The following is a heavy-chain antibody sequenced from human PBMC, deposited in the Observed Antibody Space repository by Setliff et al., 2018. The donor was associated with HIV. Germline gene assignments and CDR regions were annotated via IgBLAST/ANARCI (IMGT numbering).Heavy chain of an antibody. J-gene: IGHJ4*02. CDR2: SYYSGST. D-gene: IGHD6-19*01. CDR1: GDSVNDRSYF. V-gene: IGHV4-39*01. Sequence: PSETLSLTCTVSGDSVNDRSYFWGWIRQPPGKGLEWIGSSYYSGSTYYNPSLKSRVTISVDTSKNHFSLKVNFVTAADTAVYYCATLQGSGWPHGIEYWGQGTLVTVSS. CDR3: ATLQGSGWPHGIEY.